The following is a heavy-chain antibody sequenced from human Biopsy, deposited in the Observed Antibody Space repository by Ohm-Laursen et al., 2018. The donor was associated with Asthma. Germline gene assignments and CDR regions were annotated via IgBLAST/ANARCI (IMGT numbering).Heavy chain of an antibody. Sequence: SLRLSCSASGFAVSRDHMFWVRQAPGKGLEWVSVIYSGGTSHTADSVRGRFTISRDYSKNTLYLQMHSLKAEDTAVYYCARGDSSNWSHYYFDYWGQGTLVTVSS. D-gene: IGHD3-22*01. CDR3: ARGDSSNWSHYYFDY. V-gene: IGHV3-53*01. CDR2: IYSGGTS. J-gene: IGHJ4*02. CDR1: GFAVSRDH.